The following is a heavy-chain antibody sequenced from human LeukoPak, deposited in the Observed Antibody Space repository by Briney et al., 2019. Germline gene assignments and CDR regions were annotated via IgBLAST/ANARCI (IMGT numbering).Heavy chain of an antibody. Sequence: GGSLRLSCAASGFTFSGYWMNWVRQAPGKGLEWVAVIKQDGSEKYYVDSVKGRFTISRDNSKNTLYLQMNSLRAEDTAVYYCAREKMRLGTALDYWGQGTLVTVSS. J-gene: IGHJ4*02. D-gene: IGHD1-1*01. CDR2: IKQDGSEK. V-gene: IGHV3-7*01. CDR3: AREKMRLGTALDY. CDR1: GFTFSGYW.